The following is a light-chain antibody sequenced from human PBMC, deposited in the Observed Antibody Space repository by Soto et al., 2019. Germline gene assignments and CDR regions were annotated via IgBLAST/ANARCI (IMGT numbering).Light chain of an antibody. Sequence: EIVLTQSPATLSLSPGERATLSCRASQSVSSYLAWYQQKPGQAPRLLIYDASNRATGIPARFSGSGSGTDFTLTISSLEPEDCAVYYWQQRSNWPPTFGQGTKLEIK. J-gene: IGKJ2*01. CDR1: QSVSSY. CDR3: QQRSNWPPT. V-gene: IGKV3-11*01. CDR2: DAS.